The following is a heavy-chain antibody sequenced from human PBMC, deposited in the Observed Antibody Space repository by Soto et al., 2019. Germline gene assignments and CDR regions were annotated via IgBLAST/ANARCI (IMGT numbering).Heavy chain of an antibody. CDR1: GFTFATYA. Sequence: PGGSLRLSCSASGFTFATYAMNWVRQAPGEGLEWVSAVSRSVGSTYYADSVKGRFTISRDNSKNTLFLQMNSLRAEDTAVYYCAAYYYGAATYPAYWGQGTLVTVSS. CDR3: AAYYYGAATYPAY. V-gene: IGHV3-23*01. J-gene: IGHJ4*02. CDR2: VSRSVGST. D-gene: IGHD3-10*01.